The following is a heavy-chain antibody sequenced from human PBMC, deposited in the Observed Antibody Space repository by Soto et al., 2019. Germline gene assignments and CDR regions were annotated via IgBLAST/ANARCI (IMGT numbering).Heavy chain of an antibody. CDR2: IYHSGST. V-gene: IGHV4-30-2*01. CDR3: ARVPDR. Sequence: QLQLQESGSGLVKPSQTLSLTCAVSGGSXXXXXXXXXXIRQPPGKGLEWIGYIYHSGSTYYNPXLXXXXTXSVXXXXXXXSLXXSXVTAADTAVYYCARVPDRWGQGTLVTVSS. D-gene: IGHD2-2*01. J-gene: IGHJ5*02. CDR1: GGSXXXXXXX.